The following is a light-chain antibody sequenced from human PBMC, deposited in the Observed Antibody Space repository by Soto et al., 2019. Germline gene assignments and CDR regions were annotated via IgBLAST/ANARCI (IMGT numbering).Light chain of an antibody. Sequence: DIQMTQSPPSLSASVGDRVTITCQASQDIGKYLNWYQQKPGKVPKLLISDASNLETGVSSRFSGSGSGRHFTFTISSLQPEDIATYYCQYYDILVFGFGPGNKVKIK. V-gene: IGKV1-33*01. CDR1: QDIGKY. CDR3: QYYDILVFG. J-gene: IGKJ3*01. CDR2: DAS.